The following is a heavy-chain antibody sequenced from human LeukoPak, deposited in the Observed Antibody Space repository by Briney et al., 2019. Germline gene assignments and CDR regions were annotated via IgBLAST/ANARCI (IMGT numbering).Heavy chain of an antibody. CDR1: GGSISSYY. CDR3: ARDVRDYYYYYMDV. CDR2: IYYSGST. J-gene: IGHJ6*03. Sequence: SETLSLTCTVSGGSISSYYWSWIRQPPGKGLEWIGCIYYSGSTNYNPSLKSRVTISVDTSKNQFSLKLSSVTAADTAVYYCARDVRDYYYYYMDVWGKGTTVTVSS. V-gene: IGHV4-59*01.